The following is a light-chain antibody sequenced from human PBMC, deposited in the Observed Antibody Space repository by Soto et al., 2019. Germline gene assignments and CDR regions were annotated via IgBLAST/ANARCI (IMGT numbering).Light chain of an antibody. V-gene: IGLV7-43*01. CDR3: LLYYGGAVI. Sequence: QTVVTQEPSLTVSPGGTVTLTCASSTGAVTSGHYANWLQQKPGQAPRALIYSTDTKHSWPPARFSGSLLGGKAALTLSGVRPEDEADYFCLLYYGGAVIFGGGTKLTVL. CDR2: STD. CDR1: TGAVTSGHY. J-gene: IGLJ2*01.